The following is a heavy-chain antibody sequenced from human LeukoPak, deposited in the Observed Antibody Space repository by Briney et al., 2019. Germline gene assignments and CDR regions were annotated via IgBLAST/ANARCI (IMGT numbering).Heavy chain of an antibody. D-gene: IGHD6-13*01. Sequence: GGSLRLSCAASGFTSRSYSMNWVRQAPGKGLEWVSCISSSGSYIYYADSLKGRFTISRDNAKNSLYLQMNSLRAEDTDVYYCALGRSSSWDADYWGQGTLVTVSS. CDR2: ISSSGSYI. CDR1: GFTSRSYS. V-gene: IGHV3-21*01. CDR3: ALGRSSSWDADY. J-gene: IGHJ4*02.